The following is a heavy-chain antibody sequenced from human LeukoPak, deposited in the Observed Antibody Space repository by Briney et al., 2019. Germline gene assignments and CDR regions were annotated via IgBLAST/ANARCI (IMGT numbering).Heavy chain of an antibody. D-gene: IGHD2-2*01. CDR1: GFTFSSYW. CDR3: ASLGYCTSSSCYYGMDV. V-gene: IGHV3-7*01. J-gene: IGHJ6*02. Sequence: GGSLRLSCAASGFTFSSYWMTWVRQAPGKGLEWVANIKQVGSEKYYVDSVKGRFTISRDNAKNSLYLQMSSLRAEDTAVYYCASLGYCTSSSCYYGMDVWGQGTTVTVSS. CDR2: IKQVGSEK.